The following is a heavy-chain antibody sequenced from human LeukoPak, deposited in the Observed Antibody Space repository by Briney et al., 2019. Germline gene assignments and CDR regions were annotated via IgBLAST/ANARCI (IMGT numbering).Heavy chain of an antibody. CDR2: ISSSSSSI. J-gene: IGHJ4*02. V-gene: IGHV3-48*01. CDR1: GFTFRTFS. D-gene: IGHD6-13*01. CDR3: ARDFIAAAGTYFDS. Sequence: GGSLRLSCAASGFTFRTFSMNWVRQAPGKGLEWVSYISSSSSSIFYADSVKGRFTISRDNSKNTLYLQMNSLRAEDTAVYYCARDFIAAAGTYFDSWGQGTLATVSS.